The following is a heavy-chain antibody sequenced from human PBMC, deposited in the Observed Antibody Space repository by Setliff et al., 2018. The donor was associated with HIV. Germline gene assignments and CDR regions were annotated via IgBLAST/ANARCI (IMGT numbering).Heavy chain of an antibody. Sequence: PSETLSLTCRVSGGSISSYHWSWIRQPPGKGLEWIGHIYKSGSTNYNPSLKSRVTISVDTSKNQFSLKLSSVTAADTAVYYCARDHHGARRDYYYYYMDVWGKGTTVTVSS. CDR1: GGSISSYH. V-gene: IGHV4-59*01. CDR3: ARDHHGARRDYYYYYMDV. CDR2: IYKSGST. J-gene: IGHJ6*03.